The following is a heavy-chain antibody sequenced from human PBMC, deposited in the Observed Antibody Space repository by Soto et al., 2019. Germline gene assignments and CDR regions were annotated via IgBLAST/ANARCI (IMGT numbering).Heavy chain of an antibody. D-gene: IGHD6-6*01. CDR3: ARRGGSSSGYYYYAMDV. CDR1: SDSMNSGGYY. Sequence: QVQLQESGPGLVKPSQTLSLTCSVSSDSMNSGGYYWSWIRQHPGKGLEWIGYIYSNGATYYNPSLKSRVTISVDTSKNQFSLNLTSVTAAATAVYYCARRGGSSSGYYYYAMDVWGHGTTVTVSS. V-gene: IGHV4-31*03. CDR2: IYSNGAT. J-gene: IGHJ6*02.